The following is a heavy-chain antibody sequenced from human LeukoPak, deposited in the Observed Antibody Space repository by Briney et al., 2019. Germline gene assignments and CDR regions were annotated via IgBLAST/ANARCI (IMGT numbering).Heavy chain of an antibody. CDR3: ARTGSHNYDILTGYPH. V-gene: IGHV1-46*01. D-gene: IGHD3-9*01. CDR2: INPSGGST. J-gene: IGHJ4*02. CDR1: GYTFTSYY. Sequence: ASVKVSCKASGYTFTSYYIHWVRQAPGQGLEWMGIINPSGGSTSYAQKFQGRVTMTRDTSTSTVYMELSSLRSEDTAVYYCARTGSHNYDILTGYPHWGQGTLVTVSS.